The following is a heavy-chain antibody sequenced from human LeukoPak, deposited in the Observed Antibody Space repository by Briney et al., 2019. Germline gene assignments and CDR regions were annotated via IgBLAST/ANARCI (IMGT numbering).Heavy chain of an antibody. CDR2: IKRNPDGGTT. D-gene: IGHD3-10*01. J-gene: IGHJ4*02. V-gene: IGHV3-15*01. CDR1: GFTFRNAW. CDR3: TTDLGITMIRGVFVY. Sequence: GGSLRLSCAASGFTFRNAWMTWVGQAQGKGLEGVGRIKRNPDGGTTDYAAPVKGRFIISRDDSKNTLYLQMNSLQTEDTAVYYCTTDLGITMIRGVFVYWGQGTLVTVSS.